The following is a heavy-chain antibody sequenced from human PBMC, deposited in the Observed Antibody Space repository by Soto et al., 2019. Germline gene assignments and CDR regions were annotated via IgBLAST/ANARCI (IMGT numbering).Heavy chain of an antibody. CDR2: INHSGTT. Sequence: QVQLRQWGAGLLKPSETLSLTCAVFGGSFSDYYWTWIRQPPGKGLEWIGEINHSGTTSYNPSLKSRVTTSVDTSNNHFALKLSSVTAADTAVYYCARRPIFHFFAGYYSVDYWGQGTLVTVSS. J-gene: IGHJ4*02. CDR1: GGSFSDYY. D-gene: IGHD3-9*01. CDR3: ARRPIFHFFAGYYSVDY. V-gene: IGHV4-34*01.